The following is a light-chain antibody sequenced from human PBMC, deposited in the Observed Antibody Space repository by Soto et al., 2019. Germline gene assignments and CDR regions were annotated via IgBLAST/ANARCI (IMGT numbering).Light chain of an antibody. J-gene: IGLJ3*02. V-gene: IGLV6-57*04. CDR3: QSYHSSNVV. CDR2: EDN. CDR1: SGSIASNY. Sequence: NFMVTQPHSVSESPGKTVTISCTRSSGSIASNYVQWYQQRPGSAPTTVIYEDNQRPSGVPDRFSGSIDSSSNSASLTISRLKTEDEADYYCQSYHSSNVVFGGGTKLTVL.